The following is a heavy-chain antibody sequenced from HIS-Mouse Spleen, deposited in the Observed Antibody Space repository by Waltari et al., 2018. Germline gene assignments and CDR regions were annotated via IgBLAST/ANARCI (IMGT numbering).Heavy chain of an antibody. CDR2: ISSSSSYI. V-gene: IGHV3-21*01. CDR1: GFTFSSYS. J-gene: IGHJ3*02. CDR3: ARRLLTGDAFDI. D-gene: IGHD7-27*01. Sequence: EVQLVQSGGGLVKPGGSLRLSCAASGFTFSSYSMNWGRQAPGKRVECVSSISSSSSYIYYADSVKGRFTISRDNAKNALYLQMNSLRAEDTAVYYCARRLLTGDAFDIWGQGTMVTVSS.